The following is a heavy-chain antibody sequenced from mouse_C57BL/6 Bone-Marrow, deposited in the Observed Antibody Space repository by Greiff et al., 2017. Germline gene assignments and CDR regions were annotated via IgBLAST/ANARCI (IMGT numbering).Heavy chain of an antibody. CDR2: IWSGGST. Sequence: QVQLQQSGPGLVQPSQSLSITCTVSGFSLTSYGVHWVRQPPGKGLEWLGVIWSGGSTDYNAAFISSPSNSKDNSKSHVFFKMNSLQADDTAIYYCAKNQMITTEIGYYAMDYWGQRTSVTVSS. D-gene: IGHD2-4*01. J-gene: IGHJ4*01. CDR1: GFSLTSYG. CDR3: AKNQMITTEIGYYAMDY. V-gene: IGHV2-4*01.